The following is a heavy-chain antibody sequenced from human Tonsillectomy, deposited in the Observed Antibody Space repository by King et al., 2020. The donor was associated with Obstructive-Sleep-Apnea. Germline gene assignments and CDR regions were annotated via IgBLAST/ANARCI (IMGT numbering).Heavy chain of an antibody. CDR2: ISYDGRNK. V-gene: IGHV3-30*04. J-gene: IGHJ6*02. CDR3: SRVTSNSWSTPEGHGGMDV. D-gene: IGHD6-13*01. CDR1: GFTFSSYT. Sequence: VQLVESGGGVVQPGRSLRLSCAASGFTFSSYTMHWVRQAPGKGLEWVAIISYDGRNKYYADSVKGRFTISRDNSKNTLYLQMNSLRAEDTAVYYCSRVTSNSWSTPEGHGGMDVWGQGTTVTVSS.